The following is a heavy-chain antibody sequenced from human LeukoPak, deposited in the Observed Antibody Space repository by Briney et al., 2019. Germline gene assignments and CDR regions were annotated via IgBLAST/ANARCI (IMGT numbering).Heavy chain of an antibody. CDR2: IYTTGTA. J-gene: IGHJ3*02. CDR3: ARDHSSSSWMDAFEI. Sequence: SETLSLTCTVSGGSISSSSYYWSWIRQAAGKGPEWIGRIYTTGTADYNPSLKGRVFLSVDTSMNQFSLKVTSVTAADTAVYYCARDHSSSSWMDAFEIRGPGMKVIVSS. D-gene: IGHD6-6*01. V-gene: IGHV4-61*02. CDR1: GGSISSSSYY.